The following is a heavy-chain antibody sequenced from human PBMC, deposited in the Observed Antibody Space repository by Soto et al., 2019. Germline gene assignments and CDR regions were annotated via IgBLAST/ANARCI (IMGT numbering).Heavy chain of an antibody. CDR1: GYSFTSYW. V-gene: IGHV5-51*01. J-gene: IGHJ3*02. D-gene: IGHD1-26*01. CDR2: IYPGDSDT. Sequence: WESLTISCKGSGYSFTSYWIGWVRQMPGNGLEWLGIIYPGDSDTRYRPSFQGQVTISADKSISTAYLQWSSLKASDTAMYYCARRLGGSYHDPFDIWGQGTMVTVSS. CDR3: ARRLGGSYHDPFDI.